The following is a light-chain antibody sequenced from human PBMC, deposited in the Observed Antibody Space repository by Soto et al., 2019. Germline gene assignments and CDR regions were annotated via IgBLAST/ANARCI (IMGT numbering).Light chain of an antibody. J-gene: IGKJ1*01. CDR2: GSS. CDR3: LQDFYYPWT. CDR1: HNIRRE. V-gene: IGKV1-6*01. Sequence: IPLTHSPSSLAAPVRDSVTITFRESHNIRRELAWFHQRPGKAPKILIYGSSDLQSGVPSRFSGSGSGTDFSLTIISLQPEDFATHFCLQDFYYPWTFGQATKVDIK.